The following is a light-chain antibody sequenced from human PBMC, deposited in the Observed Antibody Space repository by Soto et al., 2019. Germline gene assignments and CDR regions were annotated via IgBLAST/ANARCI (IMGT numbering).Light chain of an antibody. CDR3: VSYATSTTLYV. CDR1: SSDVGSFNY. CDR2: EVT. Sequence: QSVLTQPASVSGSPGQSMTMSWTATSSDVGSFNYVSWYQHHPGKAPKLMIYEVTSRPSGVSNRFSGSKSGNTASLTISGLQAEDEADYYCVSYATSTTLYVFGSGTKVTVL. V-gene: IGLV2-14*01. J-gene: IGLJ1*01.